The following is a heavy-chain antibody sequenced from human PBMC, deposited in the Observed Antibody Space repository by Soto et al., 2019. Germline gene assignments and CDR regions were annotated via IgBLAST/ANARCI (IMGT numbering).Heavy chain of an antibody. CDR1: GGTFSSYA. J-gene: IGHJ4*02. CDR3: AREVLAARRWYFDY. CDR2: IIPIFGTA. D-gene: IGHD6-6*01. V-gene: IGHV1-69*13. Sequence: GSSVKVSCKASGGTFSSYAISWVRQAPGQGLEWMGGIIPIFGTANYAQKFQGRVTITADESTSTAYMELSSLRSEDTAVYYCAREVLAARRWYFDYWGQGTLVTAPQ.